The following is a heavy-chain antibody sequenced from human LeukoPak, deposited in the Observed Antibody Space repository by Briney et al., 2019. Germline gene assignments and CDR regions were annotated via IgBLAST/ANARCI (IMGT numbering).Heavy chain of an antibody. J-gene: IGHJ6*02. CDR2: ISSSSSYI. D-gene: IGHD4-17*01. CDR1: GFTFSSYS. CDR3: ARDLGGYGDYDVDGMDV. V-gene: IGHV3-21*01. Sequence: GPLRLSCAASGFTFSSYSMNWVRQAPGKGLEWVSSISSSSSYIYYADSVKGRFTISRDNAKNSLYLQMNSLRAEDTAVYYCARDLGGYGDYDVDGMDVWGQGTTVTVSS.